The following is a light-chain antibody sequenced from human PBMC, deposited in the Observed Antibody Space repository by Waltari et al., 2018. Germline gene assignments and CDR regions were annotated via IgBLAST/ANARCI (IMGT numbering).Light chain of an antibody. CDR2: AAS. CDR3: QQTYSVPYT. CDR1: PSISTY. V-gene: IGKV1-39*01. J-gene: IGKJ2*01. Sequence: DIQMTQSPSSLSASVGDRVTITCRASPSISTYLNWYQQKPGKAPNLLIHAASTLQSGVPSRFRGSGSGTGFTLTISSLQPEDCATYYCQQTYSVPYTFGQGTRLEIK.